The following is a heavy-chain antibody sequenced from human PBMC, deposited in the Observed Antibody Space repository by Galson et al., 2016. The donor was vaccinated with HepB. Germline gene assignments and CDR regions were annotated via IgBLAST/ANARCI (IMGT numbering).Heavy chain of an antibody. J-gene: IGHJ4*02. CDR2: ISARGDYT. CDR1: GFIFSDYY. Sequence: SLRLSCAASGFIFSDYYMIWVRQAPGKGLEWLSYISARGDYTNYADSVKGRFTISRDNAKKSLYLQMNSLRVEDTAVYYCARRLWGAYCDGDCYSFDYWGQGALVTVSS. V-gene: IGHV3-11*06. D-gene: IGHD2-21*02. CDR3: ARRLWGAYCDGDCYSFDY.